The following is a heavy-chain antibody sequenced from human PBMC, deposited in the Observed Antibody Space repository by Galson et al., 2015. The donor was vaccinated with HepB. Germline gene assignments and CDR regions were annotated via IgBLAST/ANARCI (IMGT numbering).Heavy chain of an antibody. J-gene: IGHJ4*02. CDR1: GFTFSSYN. D-gene: IGHD6-13*01. Sequence: SLRLSCAASGFTFSSYNMSWVRQAPGKGLEWVANINADGSEKYYVDSVRGRFTISRDNAENSVSLQMNSLRAEDTAVYYCARARRHSTPDPHHFDYWGQGSLVTVSS. V-gene: IGHV3-7*01. CDR2: INADGSEK. CDR3: ARARRHSTPDPHHFDY.